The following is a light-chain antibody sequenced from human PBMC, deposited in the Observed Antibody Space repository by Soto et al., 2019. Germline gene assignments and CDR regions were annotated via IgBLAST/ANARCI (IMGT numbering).Light chain of an antibody. J-gene: IGLJ1*01. CDR2: EVS. CDR3: STYTSSSNYV. V-gene: IGLV2-14*01. Sequence: QSVLTHPASVSWSPGQSITSSSTGTSSDVGNYNYVSWYQQHPAKAPKLMIFEVSNRPSGISSRFSGSKSGNPASLTLSGLQAEDEADYSCSTYTSSSNYVFGTGTKVTV. CDR1: SSDVGNYNY.